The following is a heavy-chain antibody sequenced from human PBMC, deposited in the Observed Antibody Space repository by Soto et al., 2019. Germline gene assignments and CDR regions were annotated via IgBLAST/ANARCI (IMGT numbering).Heavy chain of an antibody. J-gene: IGHJ5*02. D-gene: IGHD6-19*01. CDR3: ARTTAEAGPSLGRWP. V-gene: IGHV1-18*01. CDR2: ISAYNGNT. CDR1: GYTFTSYG. Sequence: QVQLVQSGAEVKKPGASVKVSCKASGYTFTSYGISWVRQAPGQGLEWMGWISAYNGNTNYAQKLQGRVTMTTDTCTSTAYMELRRLRSDDTAVYYCARTTAEAGPSLGRWPWGQGTLVTVAS.